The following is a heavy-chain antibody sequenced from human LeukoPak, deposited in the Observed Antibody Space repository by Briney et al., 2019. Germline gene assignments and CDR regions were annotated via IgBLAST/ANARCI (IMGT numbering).Heavy chain of an antibody. J-gene: IGHJ5*02. CDR1: GFTFSDYY. Sequence: GGSLRLSCAASGFTFSDYYMSWIRQAPGKGLEWVSYISSSGSTIYYADSVKGRFTISRDNSENTLYLQMNSLRAEDTAVYYCARDRTRPPEHRHEFDPWGQGTLVTVSS. D-gene: IGHD1-14*01. CDR3: ARDRTRPPEHRHEFDP. CDR2: ISSSGSTI. V-gene: IGHV3-11*04.